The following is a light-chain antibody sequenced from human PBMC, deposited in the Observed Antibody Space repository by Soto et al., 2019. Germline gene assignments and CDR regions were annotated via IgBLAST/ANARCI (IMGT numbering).Light chain of an antibody. CDR1: QSVLYSSNNKNY. V-gene: IGKV4-1*01. CDR3: QQYYRPWT. CDR2: SAS. J-gene: IGKJ1*01. Sequence: DIVMTQSPDSLAVSLGERATINCKSSQSVLYSSNNKNYLAWYQQKPGQPPKLLIYSASTRESGVPDRFSGSGSGTNFPLTISSLQAEDVAVYYCQQYYRPWTFGQGTKVEIK.